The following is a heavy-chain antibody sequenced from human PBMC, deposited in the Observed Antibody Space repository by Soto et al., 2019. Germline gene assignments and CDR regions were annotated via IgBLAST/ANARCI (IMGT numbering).Heavy chain of an antibody. Sequence: QVQLVQSGAEVKKPGASVKVSCKASGYTFTGYYMHWVRQAPGQGLEWMGWINPNSGGTNYAQKFQGWVTMTRDTSISTDYMELSRLRSDDTAVYYCARDYGDYDYYYGMDVWGQGTTVTASS. J-gene: IGHJ6*02. CDR3: ARDYGDYDYYYGMDV. V-gene: IGHV1-2*04. CDR2: INPNSGGT. D-gene: IGHD4-17*01. CDR1: GYTFTGYY.